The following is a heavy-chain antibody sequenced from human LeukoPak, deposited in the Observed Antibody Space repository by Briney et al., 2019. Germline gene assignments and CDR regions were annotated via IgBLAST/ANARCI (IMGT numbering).Heavy chain of an antibody. CDR3: ARGADSSDAFDI. D-gene: IGHD2-15*01. Sequence: SETLSLTCTVSGGSISSHYWSWIRQPPGKGLEWIGYIYYSGSTNYNPSLKSRVTISVGTSKNQFSLKLSSVTAADTAVYYCARGADSSDAFDIWGQGTMVTVSS. CDR2: IYYSGST. CDR1: GGSISSHY. J-gene: IGHJ3*02. V-gene: IGHV4-59*11.